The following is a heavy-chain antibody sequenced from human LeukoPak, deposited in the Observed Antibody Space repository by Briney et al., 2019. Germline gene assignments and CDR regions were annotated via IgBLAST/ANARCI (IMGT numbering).Heavy chain of an antibody. CDR3: ARREAEESGPIDY. CDR1: GFTFSTYG. J-gene: IGHJ4*02. Sequence: PGGSLRLSCVASGFTFSTYGMIWVRQAPGKGPEWVSLVSNSGDTTNYADSVKGRFTISRDNSRNILYLRMSSLRADDTAVYYCARREAEESGPIDYWGQGTLVTVSS. V-gene: IGHV3-23*01. D-gene: IGHD3-3*01. CDR2: VSNSGDTT.